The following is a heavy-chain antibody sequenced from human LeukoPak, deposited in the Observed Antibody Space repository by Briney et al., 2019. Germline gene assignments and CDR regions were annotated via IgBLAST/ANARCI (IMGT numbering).Heavy chain of an antibody. CDR3: ARDGGSGYSFGPNFDY. Sequence: PGGSLRLSCAASGITFRSYGMHWVRQAPGKGLEWVAVISYDGSHKYYADSVKGRFSISRDNAKNSLYLQMNSLRDEDTAVYYCARDGGSGYSFGPNFDYWGQGILVTVSS. CDR1: GITFRSYG. D-gene: IGHD5-18*01. CDR2: ISYDGSHK. J-gene: IGHJ4*02. V-gene: IGHV3-30*03.